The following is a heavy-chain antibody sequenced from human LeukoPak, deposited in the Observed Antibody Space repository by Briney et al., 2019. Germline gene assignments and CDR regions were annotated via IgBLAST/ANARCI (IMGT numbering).Heavy chain of an antibody. J-gene: IGHJ5*02. D-gene: IGHD6-13*01. CDR1: GYTFTSYG. Sequence: ASVKVSCKASGYTFTSYGISWVRQAPGQGLEWMGWISAYNGNTNYAQKLQGRVTMTTDTSTSTAYMELRSLRSDDTAVYYCARDRSSYSWFDPWGQGALVTVSS. V-gene: IGHV1-18*01. CDR2: ISAYNGNT. CDR3: ARDRSSYSWFDP.